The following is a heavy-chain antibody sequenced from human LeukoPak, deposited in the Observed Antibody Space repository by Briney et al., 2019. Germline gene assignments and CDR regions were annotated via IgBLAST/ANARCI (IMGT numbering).Heavy chain of an antibody. D-gene: IGHD4-11*01. V-gene: IGHV1-46*01. CDR1: GYTFTSYY. CDR3: AKTTSRLYYYYGMDV. J-gene: IGHJ6*02. CDR2: INPSGGST. Sequence: ASVKVSCKASGYTFTSYYMHWVRQAPGQGLEWMGIINPSGGSTSYAQKFQGRVTMTRDTSTSTAYMELSRLRSDDTAVYYCAKTTSRLYYYYGMDVWGQGTTVTVSS.